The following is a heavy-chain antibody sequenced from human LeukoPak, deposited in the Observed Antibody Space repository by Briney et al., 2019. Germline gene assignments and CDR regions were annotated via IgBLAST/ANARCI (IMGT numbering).Heavy chain of an antibody. V-gene: IGHV3-23*01. CDR3: AKDTRVAVAGTLDY. CDR1: GFTFSSYA. D-gene: IGHD6-19*01. CDR2: ISGSGGST. Sequence: GESLRLSCAASGFTFSSYAMSWVRQAPGKGLEWVSAISGSGGSTYYADSVKGRFTISRDNSKNTLYLQMNSLRAEDTAVYYCAKDTRVAVAGTLDYWGQGTLVTVSS. J-gene: IGHJ4*02.